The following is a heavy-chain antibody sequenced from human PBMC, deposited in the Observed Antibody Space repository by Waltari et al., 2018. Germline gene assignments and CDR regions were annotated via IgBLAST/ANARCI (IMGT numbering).Heavy chain of an antibody. J-gene: IGHJ4*02. CDR1: GFNFNSAW. Sequence: EVQLVESGGGLVKPGETLRLSCAASGFNFNSAWMSWVRQVPGKVLEWRARSKSKFDGGTIDYAAPVKGRFTISRDDSKSTLYLHMSSLKTEDTAVYYCTTDPRDWGQGTLVTVSS. V-gene: IGHV3-15*01. CDR2: SKSKFDGGTI. CDR3: TTDPRD.